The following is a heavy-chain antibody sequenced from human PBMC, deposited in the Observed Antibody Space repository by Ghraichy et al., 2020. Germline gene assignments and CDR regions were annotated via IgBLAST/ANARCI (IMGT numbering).Heavy chain of an antibody. CDR3: ARIRFLGAPQYYDFWSGYRNWFDP. Sequence: SGPTLVKPTETLTLTCTVSGFSLSNARMGVSWIRQPPGKALEWLAHIFSNDEKSYSTSLKSRLTISKDTSKSQVVLTMTNMDPVDTATYYCARIRFLGAPQYYDFWSGYRNWFDPWGQGTLVTVSS. CDR1: GFSLSNARMG. V-gene: IGHV2-26*01. D-gene: IGHD3-3*01. J-gene: IGHJ5*02. CDR2: IFSNDEK.